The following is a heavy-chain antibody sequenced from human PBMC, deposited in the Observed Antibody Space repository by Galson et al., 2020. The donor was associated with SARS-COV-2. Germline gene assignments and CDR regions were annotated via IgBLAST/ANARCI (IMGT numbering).Heavy chain of an antibody. CDR1: GGSISSYY. D-gene: IGHD6-19*01. CDR2: IYYSGST. J-gene: IGHJ5*02. V-gene: IGHV4-59*12. CDR3: ARGQSSGWYHFWRWFDP. Sequence: SETLSLTCTVSGGSISSYYWSWIRQPPGKGLEWIGYIYYSGSTNYNPSLKSRVTISVDTSKNQFSLKLSSVTAADTAVYYCARGQSSGWYHFWRWFDPWGQGTLVTVSS.